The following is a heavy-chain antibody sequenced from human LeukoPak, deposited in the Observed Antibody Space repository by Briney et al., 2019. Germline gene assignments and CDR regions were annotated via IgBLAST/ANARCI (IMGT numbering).Heavy chain of an antibody. Sequence: PGGSLRLSCAASGFTFRTYAMSWVRQAPGKGLEWVSAVRGSGSDTYYADSVKGRFTISRDNPKNTLYLQMNSLRAEDTAIYYCAKTSRVNSAYDSPFDYWGQGTLVTVSS. CDR1: GFTFRTYA. J-gene: IGHJ4*02. CDR2: VRGSGSDT. D-gene: IGHD5-12*01. V-gene: IGHV3-23*01. CDR3: AKTSRVNSAYDSPFDY.